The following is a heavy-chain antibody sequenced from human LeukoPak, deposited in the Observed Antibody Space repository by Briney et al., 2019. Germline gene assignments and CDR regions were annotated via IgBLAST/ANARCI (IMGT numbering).Heavy chain of an antibody. V-gene: IGHV1-18*01. CDR1: GYTFTSYG. CDR2: ISAYNGNT. CDR3: ARDRDFSYPYYCDSSGYYP. Sequence: GASVKVSCKASGYTFTSYGISWVRQAPGQGLEWMGWISAYNGNTNYAQKLQGRVTMTTDTSTSTAYMELRSLRSDDTAVYYCARDRDFSYPYYCDSSGYYPWGQGTLVTVSS. D-gene: IGHD3-22*01. J-gene: IGHJ5*02.